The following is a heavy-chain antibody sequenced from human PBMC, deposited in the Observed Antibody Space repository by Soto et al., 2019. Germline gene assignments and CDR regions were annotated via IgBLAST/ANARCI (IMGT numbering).Heavy chain of an antibody. J-gene: IGHJ4*02. CDR3: ARDEGRPGSLDY. Sequence: ASVKVSCKASGYTFTGYYMHWVRQAPGQGLEWMGWLNPNSGGTNYAQKFQGRVTMTRDTSISTAYMELSRLRSDDTAGYYCARDEGRPGSLDYWGQGTLVTVSS. CDR1: GYTFTGYY. D-gene: IGHD6-6*01. V-gene: IGHV1-2*02. CDR2: LNPNSGGT.